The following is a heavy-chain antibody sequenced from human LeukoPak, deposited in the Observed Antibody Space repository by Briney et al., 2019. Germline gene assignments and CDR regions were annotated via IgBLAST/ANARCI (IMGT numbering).Heavy chain of an antibody. CDR1: GFSLSTSGMA. Sequence: SGPTLVNPTQTLRLTCTFSGFSLSTSGMAVTWIRQPPGKALEWLALIDWEDDAFYSTSLKMRLTISKDTSKNLVVLTMTNMAPVDTGTYYCARIPLYGAYLDNWGQGTLVTVSS. V-gene: IGHV2-70*01. J-gene: IGHJ4*02. CDR3: ARIPLYGAYLDN. D-gene: IGHD4-17*01. CDR2: IDWEDDA.